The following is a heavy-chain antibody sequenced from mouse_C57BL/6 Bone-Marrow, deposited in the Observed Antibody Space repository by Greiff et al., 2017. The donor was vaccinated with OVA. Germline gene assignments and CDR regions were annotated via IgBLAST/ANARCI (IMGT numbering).Heavy chain of an antibody. CDR3: ARGTLVAWYVDV. J-gene: IGHJ1*03. CDR2: IYPGSGST. CDR1: GYTFTSYW. V-gene: IGHV1-55*01. Sequence: VQLQQPGAELVKPGASVKMSCKASGYTFTSYWITWVKQRPGQGLEWMGDIYPGSGSTNYNEKFKSKATLTVDTSSSTAYMQLSSLTSEDSAVYYCARGTLVAWYVDVWGRGTAVTVSS. D-gene: IGHD1-1*01.